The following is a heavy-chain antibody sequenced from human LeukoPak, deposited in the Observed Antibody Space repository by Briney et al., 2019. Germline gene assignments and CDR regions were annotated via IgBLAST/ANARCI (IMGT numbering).Heavy chain of an antibody. J-gene: IGHJ6*03. CDR2: ISAYNGNT. Sequence: GASVKVSCKASGYTFTSYGISWVRQAPGQGLEWMGWISAYNGNTNYAQKFQGRVTMTRDTSISTAYMELRSLRSDDTAVYYCARDLWGITMVRGSNYYMDVWGKGTTVTVSS. V-gene: IGHV1-18*01. CDR3: ARDLWGITMVRGSNYYMDV. D-gene: IGHD3-10*01. CDR1: GYTFTSYG.